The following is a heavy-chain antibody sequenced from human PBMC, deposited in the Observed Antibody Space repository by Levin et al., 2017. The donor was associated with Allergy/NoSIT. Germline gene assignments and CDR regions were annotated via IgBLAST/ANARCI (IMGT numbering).Heavy chain of an antibody. V-gene: IGHV1-46*01. CDR2: VYQDHSST. D-gene: IGHD6-13*01. CDR1: AYTFTSYH. J-gene: IGHJ4*02. CDR3: AGEKPEAVHFDH. Sequence: GESLKISCQASAYTFTSYHLHWVRQAPGQGLEWVGTVYQDHSSTKYAQRFQGRGTMTADTATSTVYMELDICEAGDTAGKYYAGEKPEAVHFDHWGEGTLVTFSS.